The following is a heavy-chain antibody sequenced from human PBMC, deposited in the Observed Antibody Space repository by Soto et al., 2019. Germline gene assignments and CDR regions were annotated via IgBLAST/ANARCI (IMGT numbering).Heavy chain of an antibody. Sequence: GGSLRLSCAASGFTFSSYGMHWVRQAPGKGLEWVAVIWYDGSNKYYADSVKGRFTISRDNSKNTLYLQMNSLRAEDTAVYYCARDPGRGLGELSFDYWGQGTLVTVSS. D-gene: IGHD3-16*02. CDR3: ARDPGRGLGELSFDY. J-gene: IGHJ4*02. CDR1: GFTFSSYG. V-gene: IGHV3-33*01. CDR2: IWYDGSNK.